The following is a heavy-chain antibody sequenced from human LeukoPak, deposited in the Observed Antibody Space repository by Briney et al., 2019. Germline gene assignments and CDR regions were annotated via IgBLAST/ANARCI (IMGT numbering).Heavy chain of an antibody. CDR2: IIPVLGIA. D-gene: IGHD2-15*01. Sequence: SVKVSCKASGGTFSSYAISWVRQAPGQGLEWMGRIIPVLGIANYAQKFQGRVTITADKSTSTAYMELSSLRSEDTAVYYCARELTGGSCYYWGQGTLVTVSS. CDR1: GGTFSSYA. CDR3: ARELTGGSCYY. V-gene: IGHV1-69*04. J-gene: IGHJ4*02.